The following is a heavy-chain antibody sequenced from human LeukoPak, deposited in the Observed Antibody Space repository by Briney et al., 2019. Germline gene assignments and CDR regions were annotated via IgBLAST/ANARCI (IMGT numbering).Heavy chain of an antibody. J-gene: IGHJ4*02. V-gene: IGHV3-7*03. CDR2: IKEDGSEK. D-gene: IGHD3-22*01. CDR1: GFTSSDYW. CDR3: AKRGVVIRVILVGFHKEAYYFDS. Sequence: GGSLRLSCATSGFTSSDYWMSWVRQAPGQGLEWVANIKEDGSEKYYVDSVKGRFTISRDKGKNSLFLQMNSLRAEDTAVYFCAKRGVVIRVILVGFHKEAYYFDSWGQGALVTVSS.